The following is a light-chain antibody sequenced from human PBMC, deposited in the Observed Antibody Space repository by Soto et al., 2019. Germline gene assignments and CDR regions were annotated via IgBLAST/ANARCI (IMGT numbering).Light chain of an antibody. CDR1: QSVSSK. Sequence: EIVMTQSPATLSVSPGERATLSCRASQSVSSKLSCYQQKPGQAPRLLIYGASTRATCIPARFSGSGSGTEFTLTISSLQSEDFAVYYCQQYNKWYTFGQGTKLEIK. CDR3: QQYNKWYT. V-gene: IGKV3-15*01. CDR2: GAS. J-gene: IGKJ2*01.